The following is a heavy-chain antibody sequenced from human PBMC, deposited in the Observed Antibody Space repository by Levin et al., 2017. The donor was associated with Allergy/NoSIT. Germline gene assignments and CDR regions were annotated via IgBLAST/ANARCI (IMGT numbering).Heavy chain of an antibody. CDR1: GFTFSSYS. V-gene: IGHV3-21*01. D-gene: IGHD4-17*01. J-gene: IGHJ4*02. CDR2: ISSSSSYI. CDR3: ARDRSLYGDYRYYFDY. Sequence: ETLSLTCAASGFTFSSYSMNWVRQAPGKGLEWVSSISSSSSYIYYADSVKGRFTISRDNAKNSLYLQMNSLRAEDTAVYYCARDRSLYGDYRYYFDYWGQGTLVTVSS.